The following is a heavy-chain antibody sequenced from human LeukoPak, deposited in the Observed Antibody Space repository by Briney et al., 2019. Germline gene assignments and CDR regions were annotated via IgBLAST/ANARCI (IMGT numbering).Heavy chain of an antibody. J-gene: IGHJ4*02. CDR2: INPSGGST. D-gene: IGHD1-20*01. Sequence: ASVTVSCKASGYTFTSYYMHWVRQAPGQGLEWMGIINPSGGSTSYAQKFQGRVTMTRDTSTSTVYMELSSLRSEDTAVYYCTRAYNWNPNPDYWGQGTLVTASS. CDR1: GYTFTSYY. CDR3: TRAYNWNPNPDY. V-gene: IGHV1-46*01.